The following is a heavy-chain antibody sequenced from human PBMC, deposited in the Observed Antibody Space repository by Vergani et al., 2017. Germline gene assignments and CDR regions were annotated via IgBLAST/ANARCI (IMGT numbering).Heavy chain of an antibody. CDR3: ARDFMGTTMIVMGPDY. CDR1: GFTFSSYV. V-gene: IGHV3-33*01. Sequence: QVQLVESGGGVVQPGRSLRLSCAASGFTFSSYVIHWVRQAPGKGLEWVALIWYDGSNKYYADSVKGRFTISRDNSKNTLYLQMNSLRAEETAVYYCARDFMGTTMIVMGPDYWGQGTLVTVSS. D-gene: IGHD3-22*01. J-gene: IGHJ4*02. CDR2: IWYDGSNK.